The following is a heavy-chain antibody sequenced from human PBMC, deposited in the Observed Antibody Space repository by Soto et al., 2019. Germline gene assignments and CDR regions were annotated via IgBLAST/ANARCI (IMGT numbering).Heavy chain of an antibody. J-gene: IGHJ5*02. CDR2: INPNSGGT. CDR1: GYTFTGYY. D-gene: IGHD4-4*01. V-gene: IGHV1-2*04. CDR3: ARDLIDYSNSRGIGWFDP. Sequence: ASVKVSCKASGYTFTGYYKHWVRQAPGQGLEWMGWINPNSGGTNYAQKFQGWVTMTRDTSISTAYMELSRLRSDDTAVYYCARDLIDYSNSRGIGWFDPWGQGTLVTVSS.